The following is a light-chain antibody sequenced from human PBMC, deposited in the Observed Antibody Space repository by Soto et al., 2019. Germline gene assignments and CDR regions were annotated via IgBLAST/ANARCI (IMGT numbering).Light chain of an antibody. CDR2: GAS. Sequence: ETVLTQSPATLSLSPGERATISCRASQTIRSNYLAWYRQTPGQAPRLLIYGASNRATGIADRFSGSGSGTDFTLIISRLEPEDFALYYCQQYGSSPWTFGQGTKLEIK. V-gene: IGKV3-20*01. J-gene: IGKJ1*01. CDR1: QTIRSNY. CDR3: QQYGSSPWT.